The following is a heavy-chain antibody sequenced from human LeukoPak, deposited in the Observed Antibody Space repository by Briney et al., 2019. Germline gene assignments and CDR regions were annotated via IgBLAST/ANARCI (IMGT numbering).Heavy chain of an antibody. CDR1: GYTFTGYY. Sequence: ASVKVSCKASGYTFTGYYMHWVRQAPGQGLEWMGWINPNSGGTNYAQKFQGRVTMTRDTSISTAYMELGRLRSDDTAVYYCARGSITMIVVVITTFDYWGQGTLVTVSS. CDR3: ARGSITMIVVVITTFDY. D-gene: IGHD3-22*01. CDR2: INPNSGGT. J-gene: IGHJ4*02. V-gene: IGHV1-2*02.